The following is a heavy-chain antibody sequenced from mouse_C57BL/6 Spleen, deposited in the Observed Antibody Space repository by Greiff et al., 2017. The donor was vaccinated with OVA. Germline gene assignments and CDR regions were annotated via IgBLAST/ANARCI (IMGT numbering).Heavy chain of an antibody. CDR2: ISDGGSYT. CDR3: AREGSNYCFDY. J-gene: IGHJ2*01. D-gene: IGHD2-5*01. CDR1: GFTFSSYA. V-gene: IGHV5-4*01. Sequence: DVKLVESGGGLVKPGGSLKLSCAASGFTFSSYAMSWVRQTPEKRLEWVATISDGGSYTYYPDNVKGRFTISRDNAKNNLYLQMSHLKSEDTAMYYCAREGSNYCFDYWGQGTTLTVSS.